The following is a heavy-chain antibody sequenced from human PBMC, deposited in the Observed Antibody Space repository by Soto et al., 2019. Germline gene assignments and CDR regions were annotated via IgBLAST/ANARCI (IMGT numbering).Heavy chain of an antibody. D-gene: IGHD3-9*01. CDR2: INDRGSI. J-gene: IGHJ2*01. CDR1: GGSFSGYY. Sequence: QVQLQQWGAGPLRPLETLSLTCGVSGGSFSGYYWAWIRQSPGKGLEWIGEINDRGSINYNPSLKSRVSISSEPSKNQFSLNLRSVTAADTAVYYCARESHDILTGPPWVWYFDLWGRGTLVTVSS. V-gene: IGHV4-34*01. CDR3: ARESHDILTGPPWVWYFDL.